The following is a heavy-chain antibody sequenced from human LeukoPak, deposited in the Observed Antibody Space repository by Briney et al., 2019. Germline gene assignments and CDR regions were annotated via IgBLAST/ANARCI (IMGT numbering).Heavy chain of an antibody. J-gene: IGHJ4*02. D-gene: IGHD5/OR15-5a*01. V-gene: IGHV4-30-4*01. CDR1: GASISSGDYY. CDR2: ISKSGGT. Sequence: PSETLSLTCNVSGASISSGDYYWSWIRQPRGKGLEWIGYISKSGGTYYNPSVSRRLTISRDTSKNQFSVRLSSVTAADTAVYYCARGGDIASSVGSHFDYWGQGSLVTVSS. CDR3: ARGGDIASSVGSHFDY.